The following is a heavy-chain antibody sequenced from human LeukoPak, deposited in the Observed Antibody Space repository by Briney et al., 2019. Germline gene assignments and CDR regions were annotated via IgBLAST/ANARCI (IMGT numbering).Heavy chain of an antibody. J-gene: IGHJ4*02. D-gene: IGHD3-9*01. CDR1: GFTFSGYW. CDR2: IKQDGSEK. V-gene: IGHV3-7*04. Sequence: GSLRLSCAASGFTFSGYWMSWVRQAPGKGLEWVANIKQDGSEKYYVDSVKGRFTISRDNAKNSLYLQMNSLRAEDTAVYYCARDFDWLFDYWGQGTLVTVSS. CDR3: ARDFDWLFDY.